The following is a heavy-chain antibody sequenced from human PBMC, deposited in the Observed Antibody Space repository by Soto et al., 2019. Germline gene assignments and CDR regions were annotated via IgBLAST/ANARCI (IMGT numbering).Heavy chain of an antibody. D-gene: IGHD6-19*01. Sequence: TSETLSLTCAVYGGSFSDYYLSWIRQSPGKGLEWMGEINHSGSTSYNPSLKSRVTISVDTSKNQFSLKLSSVTAADTAVYYCASSGWFRGYWGQGTLVTVSS. V-gene: IGHV4-34*01. CDR3: ASSGWFRGY. J-gene: IGHJ4*02. CDR2: INHSGST. CDR1: GGSFSDYY.